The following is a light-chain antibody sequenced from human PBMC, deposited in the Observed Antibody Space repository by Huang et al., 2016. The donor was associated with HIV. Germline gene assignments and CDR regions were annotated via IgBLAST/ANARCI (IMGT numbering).Light chain of an antibody. V-gene: IGKV1-27*01. CDR1: QGVRNY. Sequence: DIHMTQSPSSLSSSVGDRVTITYRASQGVRNYLAWYQQKPGTAPERLISAASTLQSRVPSRFRGSGSGTDCTLTIGSLQPEDVATYYCQKYNSAPYTFGQGTKLEIK. CDR2: AAS. CDR3: QKYNSAPYT. J-gene: IGKJ2*01.